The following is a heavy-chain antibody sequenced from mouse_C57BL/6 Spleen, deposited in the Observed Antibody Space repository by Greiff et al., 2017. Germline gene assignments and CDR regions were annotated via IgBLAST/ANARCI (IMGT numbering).Heavy chain of an antibody. Sequence: QVQLQQSGPELVKPGASVKISCKASGYSFTSYYIHWVKQRPGQGLEWIGWIYPGSGNTKYNEKFKGKATLTADTSSSTAYMQLSSLTSEDSAVYYCAREIYDGSLRGYYFDYWGQGTTLTVSS. V-gene: IGHV1-66*01. CDR1: GYSFTSYY. CDR3: AREIYDGSLRGYYFDY. J-gene: IGHJ2*01. D-gene: IGHD2-3*01. CDR2: IYPGSGNT.